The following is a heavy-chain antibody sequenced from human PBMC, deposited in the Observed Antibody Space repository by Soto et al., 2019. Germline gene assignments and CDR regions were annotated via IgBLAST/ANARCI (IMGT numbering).Heavy chain of an antibody. Sequence: SETLSLTCPVSGGSSSRFYWTWIRQTPGQGLGWIGHLQTRQSTTYNPSLKSRVTISHVTSKRQSSRKGNSVTAADTAVYYCASVEASAGNLAPYYFDSWGQGILVTVSS. CDR3: ASVEASAGNLAPYYFDS. J-gene: IGHJ4*02. CDR2: LQTRQST. V-gene: IGHV4-4*08. D-gene: IGHD2-21*01. CDR1: GGSSSRFY.